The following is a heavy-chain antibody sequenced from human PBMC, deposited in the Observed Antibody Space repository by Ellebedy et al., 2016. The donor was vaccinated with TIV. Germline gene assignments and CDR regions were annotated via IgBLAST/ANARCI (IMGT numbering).Heavy chain of an antibody. Sequence: PGGSLRLSCAASGFTFSTYAMARVRQTPGKGLEWISGIYGSGRSTFYSDSVKGRFTISRDNSRDTLYLQMYSLSAEDTAIYYCAKDQVGGDGRRVFDIWGQGTMVTVSS. CDR1: GFTFSTYA. CDR3: AKDQVGGDGRRVFDI. CDR2: IYGSGRST. D-gene: IGHD3-16*01. V-gene: IGHV3-23*01. J-gene: IGHJ3*02.